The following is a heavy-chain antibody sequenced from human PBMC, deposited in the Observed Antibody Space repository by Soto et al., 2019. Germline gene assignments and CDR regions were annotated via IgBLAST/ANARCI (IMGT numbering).Heavy chain of an antibody. CDR2: IYSGGST. V-gene: IGHV3-53*01. D-gene: IGHD4-17*01. CDR1: GFTVSSNY. Sequence: EVQLVESGGGLIQPGGSLRLSCAASGFTVSSNYMSWVAQAPGKGLEWVSVIYSGGSTYYADSVKGRFTISRDNSKNTLYLQMNSLRAEDTAVYYCARDHVYGDYPEYFQHWGQGTLVTVSS. CDR3: ARDHVYGDYPEYFQH. J-gene: IGHJ1*01.